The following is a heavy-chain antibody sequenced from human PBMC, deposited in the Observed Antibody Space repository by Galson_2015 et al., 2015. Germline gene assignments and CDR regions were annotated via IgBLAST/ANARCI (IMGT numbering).Heavy chain of an antibody. CDR2: IYPGDSDT. D-gene: IGHD6-13*01. CDR1: GYSFTNYW. V-gene: IGHV5-51*01. CDR3: ARDRAEAGTGYYFAY. J-gene: IGHJ4*02. Sequence: QSGAEVKKPGESLKISCKGSGYSFTNYWIGWVRQMPGKGLEWMGIIYPGDSDTRYSPSFQGQVTISANKSISTAYLQWSSVKASDTAIYCCARDRAEAGTGYYFAYWGQGTLVTVSS.